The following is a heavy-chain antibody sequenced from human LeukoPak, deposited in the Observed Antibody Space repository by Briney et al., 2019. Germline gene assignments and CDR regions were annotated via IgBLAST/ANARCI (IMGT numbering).Heavy chain of an antibody. CDR1: GGSFNTYY. Sequence: SETLSLTCTVSGGSFNTYYWSWIRQSLGKGLEWIGFISSSGNTYYNPSLKSRVTIPLDTSKNQFSLSLSSVTASDTAVYYCARLTPTRLGDYFDSWGQGTLVTVSS. CDR3: ARLTPTRLGDYFDS. J-gene: IGHJ4*02. V-gene: IGHV4-59*08. CDR2: ISSSGNT. D-gene: IGHD3-10*01.